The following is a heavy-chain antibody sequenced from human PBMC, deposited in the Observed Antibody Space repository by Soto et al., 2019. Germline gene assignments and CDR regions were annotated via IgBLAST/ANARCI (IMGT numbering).Heavy chain of an antibody. CDR2: ISDDGSTK. J-gene: IGHJ5*02. Sequence: QVQLVESGGGVVQPGRSLRLSCAASGFIFSRYFMHWVRQAPGKGLEWVALISDDGSTKYYADSVTGRFTISRDNSKNTLYLQMIILSADDTAVYYCTRAELTVTLSVFDPWGQGNLVTVSS. D-gene: IGHD4-17*01. CDR1: GFIFSRYF. CDR3: TRAELTVTLSVFDP. V-gene: IGHV3-30-3*01.